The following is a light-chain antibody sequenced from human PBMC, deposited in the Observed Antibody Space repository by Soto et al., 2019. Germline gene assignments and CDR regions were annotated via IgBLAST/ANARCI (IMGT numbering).Light chain of an antibody. CDR3: QESYSTLSIT. CDR1: ESISRH. V-gene: IGKV1-39*01. CDR2: AAS. Sequence: DIQMTQSPSSLSASVGDRVTITCRASESISRHLNWYQQKPGNAPKLLIYAASSLQNGVPSRFCGSGSGTDFTLTISNLQPGDFATYCCQESYSTLSITFGQGTRLETK. J-gene: IGKJ5*01.